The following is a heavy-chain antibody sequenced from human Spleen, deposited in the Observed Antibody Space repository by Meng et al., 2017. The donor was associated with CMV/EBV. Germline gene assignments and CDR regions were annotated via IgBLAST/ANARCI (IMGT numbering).Heavy chain of an antibody. J-gene: IGHJ5*02. Sequence: ASVKVSCKASEYTFTSYYMHWVRQAPGQGLEWMGIINPSGGSTSYAQNFQGRVTMTTDTSTSTAYMELRSLRSDDTAVYYCARDLGGATSSWFDPWGQGTLVTVSS. V-gene: IGHV1-46*01. D-gene: IGHD1-26*01. CDR3: ARDLGGATSSWFDP. CDR2: INPSGGST. CDR1: EYTFTSYY.